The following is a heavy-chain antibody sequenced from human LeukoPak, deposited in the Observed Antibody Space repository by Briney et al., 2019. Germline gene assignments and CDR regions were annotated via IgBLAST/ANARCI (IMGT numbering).Heavy chain of an antibody. CDR3: ARGAVRCDYYYYYGMDV. CDR1: GGSISTYY. D-gene: IGHD4-17*01. CDR2: IYYSGST. V-gene: IGHV4-59*01. J-gene: IGHJ6*02. Sequence: SETLSLTCTVSGGSISTYYWSWIRQPPGKGLEWIGYIYYSGSTNYNPSLKSRVTISVDTSKNQFSLKVSSVTAADTAVYYCARGAVRCDYYYYYGMDVWGQGTTVTVSS.